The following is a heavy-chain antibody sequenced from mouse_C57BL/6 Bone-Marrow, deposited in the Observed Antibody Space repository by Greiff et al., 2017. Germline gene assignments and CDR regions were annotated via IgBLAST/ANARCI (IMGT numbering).Heavy chain of an antibody. Sequence: VKLMESGPGLVAPSQSLSITCTVSGFSLTSYGVDWVRQSPGKGLEWLGVIWGVGSTNYNSALKSRLSISKDNSKSQVFLKMNSLQTDDTAMYYCASEAVVADYYAMDYWGQGTSVTVSS. J-gene: IGHJ4*01. D-gene: IGHD1-1*01. V-gene: IGHV2-6*01. CDR2: IWGVGST. CDR3: ASEAVVADYYAMDY. CDR1: GFSLTSYG.